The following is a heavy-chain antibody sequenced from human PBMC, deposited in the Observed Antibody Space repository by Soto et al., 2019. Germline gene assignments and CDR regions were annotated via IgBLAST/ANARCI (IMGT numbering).Heavy chain of an antibody. J-gene: IGHJ3*01. V-gene: IGHV3-33*01. CDR1: GINLSDYG. CDR2: IWYDGSQK. CDR3: EGRDDPFHV. Sequence: QVHLVESGGGVVRPGTSLRLSCAASGINLSDYGIHWVRQAPGKGLEWVAVIWYDGSQKYYADSVRGRFTISRDNSKNTVYLQLNSLRLEDTAVYYCEGRDDPFHVWGQGTIVTVSS.